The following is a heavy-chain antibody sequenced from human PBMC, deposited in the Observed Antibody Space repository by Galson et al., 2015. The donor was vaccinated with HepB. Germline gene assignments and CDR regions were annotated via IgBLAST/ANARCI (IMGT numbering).Heavy chain of an antibody. CDR3: ARCTSHYDFWSGYYSYYYYGMDV. J-gene: IGHJ6*02. D-gene: IGHD3-3*01. V-gene: IGHV1-46*01. CDR2: INPSGGST. Sequence: SVKVSCKASGYTFTSYYMHWVRQAPGQGLEWMGIINPSGGSTSYAQKFQGRVTMTRDTSTSTVYMELSSLRSEDTAVYYCARCTSHYDFWSGYYSYYYYGMDVWGQGTTVTVSS. CDR1: GYTFTSYY.